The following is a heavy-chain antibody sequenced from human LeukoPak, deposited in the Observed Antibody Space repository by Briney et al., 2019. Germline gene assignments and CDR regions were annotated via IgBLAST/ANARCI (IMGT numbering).Heavy chain of an antibody. D-gene: IGHD1-1*01. CDR1: GFSLSTRGVG. J-gene: IGHJ4*02. CDR3: AHSMDENEGGYYFDY. V-gene: IGHV2-5*02. CDR2: IYWDDDK. Sequence: SGPTLVKPTQTLTLTCTFSGFSLSTRGVGVGWIRQPPGKALEWLALIYWDDDKRYSPSLKSRLTITKDTSKNQVVLTMTNMDPVDTATYYCAHSMDENEGGYYFDYWGQGTLVTVSS.